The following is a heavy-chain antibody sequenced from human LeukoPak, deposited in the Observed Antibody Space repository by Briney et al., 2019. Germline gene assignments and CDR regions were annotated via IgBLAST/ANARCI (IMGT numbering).Heavy chain of an antibody. D-gene: IGHD3-22*01. J-gene: IGHJ3*02. V-gene: IGHV1-24*01. CDR2: FDPEDGET. Sequence: ASVKVSCKVSGYTLTELSMHWVRQAPGKGLEWMGGFDPEDGETIYAQKFQGRVTMTEDTSTDTAYMELSSLRSEDTAVYYCARDASKYYYDSSGYYPDAFDIWGQGTMVTVSS. CDR3: ARDASKYYYDSSGYYPDAFDI. CDR1: GYTLTELS.